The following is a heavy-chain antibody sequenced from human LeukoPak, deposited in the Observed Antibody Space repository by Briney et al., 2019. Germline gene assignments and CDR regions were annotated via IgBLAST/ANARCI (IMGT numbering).Heavy chain of an antibody. CDR1: GGSISSYY. Sequence: KPSETLSLTCTVSGGSISSYYWSWIRQPPGKGLGWIGYIYYSGSTNYNPSLKSRVTISVDTSKNQFSLKLSSVTAADTAVYYCASSILTGYFKTYYYYGMDVWGQGTTVTVSS. CDR2: IYYSGST. D-gene: IGHD3-9*01. V-gene: IGHV4-59*01. J-gene: IGHJ6*02. CDR3: ASSILTGYFKTYYYYGMDV.